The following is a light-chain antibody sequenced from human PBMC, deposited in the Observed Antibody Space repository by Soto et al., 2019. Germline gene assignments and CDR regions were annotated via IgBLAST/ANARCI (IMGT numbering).Light chain of an antibody. J-gene: IGKJ4*01. CDR1: QGISNS. Sequence: DIQMTQSPSIVSAFVGDTVTITCRASQGISNSLVWYQQKPGKAPQVVIYGASPLLSVVPLRFSGRGSCPDFSLKSSSLQPEVFGTYYCQQSLDFPLTFGGGTTVEIK. CDR3: QQSLDFPLT. V-gene: IGKV1D-12*01. CDR2: GAS.